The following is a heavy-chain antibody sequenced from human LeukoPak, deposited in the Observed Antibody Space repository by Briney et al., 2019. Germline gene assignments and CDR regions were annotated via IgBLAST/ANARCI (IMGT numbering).Heavy chain of an antibody. CDR2: INPSGGST. CDR1: GYTFTSYY. CDR3: ARGPYYYDSSGYSKPSWGDY. D-gene: IGHD3-22*01. J-gene: IGHJ4*02. Sequence: ASVKVSCKASGYTFTSYYMHWVRQAPGQGLEWMGIINPSGGSTSYAQKFQGRVTMTRDMSTSTVYMELSSLRSEDTAVYYCARGPYYYDSSGYSKPSWGDYWGQGTLDTVSS. V-gene: IGHV1-46*01.